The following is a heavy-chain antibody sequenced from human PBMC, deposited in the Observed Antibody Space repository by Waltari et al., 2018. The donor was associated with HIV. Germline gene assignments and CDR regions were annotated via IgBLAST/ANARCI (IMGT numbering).Heavy chain of an antibody. J-gene: IGHJ3*02. CDR3: ARDPRDYDSSGHAFDI. Sequence: QVQLVESGGGVVQPGRSLRLSCAASGFTFSSYAMHWVRQAPGKGLEWVAVISYDGMNKYYAESVKGRFTISRDNSKNTLYLQMNSLRAEDTAGYYCARDPRDYDSSGHAFDIWGQGTMVTVSS. V-gene: IGHV3-30*04. CDR1: GFTFSSYA. D-gene: IGHD3-22*01. CDR2: ISYDGMNK.